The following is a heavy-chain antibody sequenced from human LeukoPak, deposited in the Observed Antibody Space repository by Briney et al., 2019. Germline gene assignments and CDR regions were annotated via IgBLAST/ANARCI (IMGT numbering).Heavy chain of an antibody. D-gene: IGHD3-22*01. CDR3: SRGLDSRKLGY. CDR2: IHPSGML. V-gene: IGHV4-31*03. CDR1: GASFNSDDQY. Sequence: SETLSLTCTVSGASFNSDDQYWNWLRQSPGKGLEWIGSIHPSGMLYNNPSLESRVTMSRHTSKNQFSLNLTSVTAADTAVYFCSRGLDSRKLGYWGQGILVTVSS. J-gene: IGHJ4*02.